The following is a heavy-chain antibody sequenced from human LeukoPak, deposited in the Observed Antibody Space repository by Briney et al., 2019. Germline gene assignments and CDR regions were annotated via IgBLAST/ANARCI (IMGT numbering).Heavy chain of an antibody. CDR3: ARDRNWLFDY. V-gene: IGHV4-38-2*02. J-gene: IGHJ4*02. CDR1: GYSISSGYY. CDR2: IYHSGST. D-gene: IGHD1-20*01. Sequence: PSETLSLTCAVSGYSISSGYYWGWIRQPPGKGLEWIGSIYHSGSTYYNPSLKSRVTISVDTSKNQFSLKLSSVTAADTAVYYCARDRNWLFDYWGQGTLVTVSS.